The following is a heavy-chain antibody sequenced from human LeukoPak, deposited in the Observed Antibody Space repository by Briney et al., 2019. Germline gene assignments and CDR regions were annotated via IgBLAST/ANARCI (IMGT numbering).Heavy chain of an antibody. Sequence: SETLSLTCTVSGDSISSSSYFWGWIRQPPGTGLEWIGSGYYSGTTSYNPSLKSRVTISLDTSKNRFSLKVSPVTAADTAVYYCARERYSSFYYFDYWGQGTLVTVSS. D-gene: IGHD5-18*01. CDR1: GDSISSSSYF. J-gene: IGHJ4*02. CDR2: GYYSGTT. CDR3: ARERYSSFYYFDY. V-gene: IGHV4-39*07.